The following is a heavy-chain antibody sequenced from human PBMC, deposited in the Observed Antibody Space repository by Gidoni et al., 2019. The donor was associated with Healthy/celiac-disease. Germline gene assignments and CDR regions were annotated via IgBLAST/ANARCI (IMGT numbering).Heavy chain of an antibody. Sequence: QVQLVQSGAEVKKPAASVKVSCKVSGDTRTEVALHWVRQAPGKGLAWMGGFDPEDGETIYAQKCQGRVTMTEDPSTDPAYMELSSLRSEDTAVYYCATSPIAANYYYYYGMAVWGQGTTVTVSS. V-gene: IGHV1-24*01. CDR1: GDTRTEVA. D-gene: IGHD6-13*01. CDR3: ATSPIAANYYYYYGMAV. CDR2: FDPEDGET. J-gene: IGHJ6*02.